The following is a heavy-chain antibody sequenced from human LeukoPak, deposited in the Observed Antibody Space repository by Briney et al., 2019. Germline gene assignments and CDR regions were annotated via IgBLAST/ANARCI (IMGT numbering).Heavy chain of an antibody. J-gene: IGHJ6*03. CDR1: GFTVSSNY. D-gene: IGHD3-16*01. Sequence: GGSLRLSCAASGFTVSSNYMSWVRQAPGKGLEWVSVIYSGGSTYYADSVKGRFTISRDNSKNTLYLQMNSLRAEDTAVYYCATPGGYYYYYMDVWGKGTTVTVSS. CDR3: ATPGGYYYYYMDV. V-gene: IGHV3-66*02. CDR2: IYSGGST.